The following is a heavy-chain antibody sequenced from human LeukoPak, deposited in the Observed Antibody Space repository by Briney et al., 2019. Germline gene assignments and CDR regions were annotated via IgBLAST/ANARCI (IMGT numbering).Heavy chain of an antibody. J-gene: IGHJ3*02. CDR3: ASYGIVVAWGAFDI. CDR2: ISAYNGNT. Sequence: GASVKVSCKASGYTFTSYGISWVRQAPGQGLEWMGWISAYNGNTNYAQKLQGRVIMTTDTSTSTAYMELRSLRSDDTAVYYCASYGIVVAWGAFDIWGQGTMVTVSS. CDR1: GYTFTSYG. V-gene: IGHV1-18*01. D-gene: IGHD3-22*01.